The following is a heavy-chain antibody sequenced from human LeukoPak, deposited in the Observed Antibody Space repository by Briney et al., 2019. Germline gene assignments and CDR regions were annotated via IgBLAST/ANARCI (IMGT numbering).Heavy chain of an antibody. V-gene: IGHV3-23*01. Sequence: GGSLRLSCAASGFTFSSYAMSWVRQAPGKGLEWVSAISGSGGSTYYADSVKGRFTISRDNSKNTLYLQMNSLRAEDTAVYYCANSHYDSSGYYFDYWGQGTLVTVSS. CDR1: GFTFSSYA. D-gene: IGHD3-22*01. CDR2: ISGSGGST. CDR3: ANSHYDSSGYYFDY. J-gene: IGHJ4*02.